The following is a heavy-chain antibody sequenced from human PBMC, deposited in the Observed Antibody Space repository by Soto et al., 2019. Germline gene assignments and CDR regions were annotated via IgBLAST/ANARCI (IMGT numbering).Heavy chain of an antibody. D-gene: IGHD2-2*01. J-gene: IGHJ6*03. CDR1: GYTFISYD. Sequence: EASVKVSCKASGYTFISYDINWVRQATGQGPEWMGWMNPNSGNTGYAQKFQGRVTMSRNTSISTAYMELSSLTSDDTAVYYCARAVPAAKLNMDVWGKGTTVTVSS. CDR3: ARAVPAAKLNMDV. V-gene: IGHV1-8*01. CDR2: MNPNSGNT.